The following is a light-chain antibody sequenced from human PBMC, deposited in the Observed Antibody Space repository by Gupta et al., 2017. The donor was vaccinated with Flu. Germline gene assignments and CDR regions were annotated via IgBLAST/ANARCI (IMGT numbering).Light chain of an antibody. V-gene: IGKV3-11*01. J-gene: IGKJ4*01. CDR3: QQRGDWPLT. CDR1: QSVSRY. Sequence: PATLSLSPGERATLSCRASQSVSRYLAWYQQKPGQAPRLLIYDASNRATGIPARFSGSGSGTDFTLTISSLEPEDLAVYYCQQRGDWPLTFGGGTKVEI. CDR2: DAS.